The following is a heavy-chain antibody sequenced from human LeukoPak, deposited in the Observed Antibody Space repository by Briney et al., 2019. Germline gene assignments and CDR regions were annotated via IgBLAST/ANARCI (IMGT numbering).Heavy chain of an antibody. Sequence: GGSLRLSCAASGFTFSSYGMHWVRQAPGKGLEWVAFIRYDGSNKYYADSVKGRFTISRDNSKNTLYLQMNSLRAEDTAVYYCAKDRAIVGAGTDAFNIWGQGTMVTVSS. CDR1: GFTFSSYG. CDR3: AKDRAIVGAGTDAFNI. D-gene: IGHD1-26*01. V-gene: IGHV3-30*02. CDR2: IRYDGSNK. J-gene: IGHJ3*02.